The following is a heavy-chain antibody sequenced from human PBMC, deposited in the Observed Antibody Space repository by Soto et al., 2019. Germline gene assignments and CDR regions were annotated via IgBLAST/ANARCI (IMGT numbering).Heavy chain of an antibody. CDR3: ARDNPADRGNFDF. CDR2: IYYSGST. D-gene: IGHD3-10*01. CDR1: GGSISSGDSY. Sequence: APETLSLTCSVSGGSISSGDSYWSWIRQPPGKGLEWIGFIYYSGSTYYNPSLKSRVSISVDTSKNQFSLKLSSVTAADTAVYYCARDNPADRGNFDFWGQGTRVT. V-gene: IGHV4-30-4*01. J-gene: IGHJ4*02.